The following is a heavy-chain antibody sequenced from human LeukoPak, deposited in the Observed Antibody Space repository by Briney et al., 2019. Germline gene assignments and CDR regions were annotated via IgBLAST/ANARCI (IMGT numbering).Heavy chain of an antibody. D-gene: IGHD3-3*01. V-gene: IGHV4-38-2*02. CDR3: ARERRFLEWLLDDY. Sequence: SETLSLTCTVSGYSISSGYYWGWIRQPPGKGLEWIGSIYHSGSTYYNPSLKSRVTISVDTSKNRFSLKLSSVTAADTAVYYCARERRFLEWLLDDYWGQGTLVTVSS. J-gene: IGHJ4*02. CDR1: GYSISSGYY. CDR2: IYHSGST.